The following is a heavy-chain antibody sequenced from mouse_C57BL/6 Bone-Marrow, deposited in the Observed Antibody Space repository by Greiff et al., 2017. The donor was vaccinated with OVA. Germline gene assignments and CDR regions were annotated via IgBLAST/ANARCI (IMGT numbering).Heavy chain of an antibody. CDR1: GYSITSGYY. Sequence: VQLKESGPGLVKPSQSLSLTCSVTGYSITSGYYWNWIRQFPGNKLEWMGYISYDGSNNYNPSLKNRISITRDTSKNQFFLKLNSVTTEDTATYYCARRRDYAMDYWGQGTSVTVSS. J-gene: IGHJ4*01. CDR2: ISYDGSN. V-gene: IGHV3-6*01. CDR3: ARRRDYAMDY.